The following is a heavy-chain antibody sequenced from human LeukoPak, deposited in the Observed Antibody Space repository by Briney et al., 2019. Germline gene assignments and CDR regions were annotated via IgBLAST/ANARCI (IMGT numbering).Heavy chain of an antibody. CDR3: VRDQDWAFDY. D-gene: IGHD3-9*01. V-gene: IGHV3-48*01. CDR1: GFTFSSYT. J-gene: IGHJ4*02. CDR2: INTKSKTI. Sequence: GRSLRLSCAASGFTFSSYTMNWIRQAPGKGLEWISFINTKSKTIYYADSVKGRFTISRDNARNLLHLQMNSLRAEDTALYFCVRDQDWAFDYWGQGTLVTVSS.